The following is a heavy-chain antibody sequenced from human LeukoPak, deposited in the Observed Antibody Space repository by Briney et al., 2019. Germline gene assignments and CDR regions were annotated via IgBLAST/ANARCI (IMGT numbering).Heavy chain of an antibody. Sequence: SETLSLTCTFSGGSISPLYWGWIRQAPGKGLEFIGYIYYSGSTNFNPSLKSRVTLSVDTSKSQISLKLTSVTAADTAVYYCARGGVAAKYYFDFWVQGTLVTVSS. CDR2: IYYSGST. CDR3: ARGGVAAKYYFDF. V-gene: IGHV4-59*11. D-gene: IGHD3-10*01. CDR1: GGSISPLY. J-gene: IGHJ4*02.